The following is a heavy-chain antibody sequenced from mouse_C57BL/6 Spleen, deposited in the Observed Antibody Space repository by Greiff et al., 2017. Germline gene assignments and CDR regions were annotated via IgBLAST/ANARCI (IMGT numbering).Heavy chain of an antibody. J-gene: IGHJ2*01. CDR2: INPNNGGT. CDR1: GYTFTDYN. CDR3: ARSKTAQATGVYFDY. V-gene: IGHV1-18*01. Sequence: VQLQQSGPELVKPGASVKIPCKASGYTFTDYNMDWVKQSHGKSLEWIGDINPNNGGTIYNQKFKGKATLTVDKSSSTAYMELRSLTSEDTAVYYCARSKTAQATGVYFDYWGQGTTLTVSS. D-gene: IGHD3-2*02.